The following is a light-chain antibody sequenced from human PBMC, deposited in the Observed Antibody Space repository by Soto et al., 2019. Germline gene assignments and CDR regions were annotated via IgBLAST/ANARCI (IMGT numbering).Light chain of an antibody. CDR2: AAS. J-gene: IGKJ1*01. CDR3: QQRET. Sequence: DIQMTQSPSSLSASVGDRVTITCRASQSISSYLNWYQQKPGKAPKLLIYAASSLQSGVPSRFSGSGSGTDFALTISSLHPEDFATYYCQQRETFGQGTKVEIK. V-gene: IGKV1-39*01. CDR1: QSISSY.